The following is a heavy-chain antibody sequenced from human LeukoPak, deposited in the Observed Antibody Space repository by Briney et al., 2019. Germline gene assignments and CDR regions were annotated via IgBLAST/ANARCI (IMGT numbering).Heavy chain of an antibody. CDR2: ISGSGGSA. Sequence: PGGSLRLSCAASGFTFSSYVMNWVRQAPGKGLEWVSAISGSGGSAYYADSVKGRFTISRDNSKNTLYLQMNSLRAEDTAVYYCAKGLSPTYYYDSSGWAFDYWGQGTLVTVSS. CDR1: GFTFSSYV. J-gene: IGHJ4*02. D-gene: IGHD3-22*01. CDR3: AKGLSPTYYYDSSGWAFDY. V-gene: IGHV3-23*01.